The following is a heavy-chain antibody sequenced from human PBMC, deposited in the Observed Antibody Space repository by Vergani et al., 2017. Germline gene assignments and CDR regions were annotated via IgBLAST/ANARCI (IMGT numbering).Heavy chain of an antibody. Sequence: QVQLQESGPGLVKPSETLSLTCTVSGGSISSYYWSWIRQPPGKGLEWIGYIYYSGSTNYNPSLKSRVTISVDTSKNQFSLKLGSVTAADTAVYYCARVGPVVPAAMDYDAFDIWGQGTMVTVSS. J-gene: IGHJ3*02. CDR1: GGSISSYY. D-gene: IGHD2-2*01. V-gene: IGHV4-59*01. CDR3: ARVGPVVPAAMDYDAFDI. CDR2: IYYSGST.